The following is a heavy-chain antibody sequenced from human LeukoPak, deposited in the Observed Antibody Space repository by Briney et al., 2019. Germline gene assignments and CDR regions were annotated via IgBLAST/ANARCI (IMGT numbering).Heavy chain of an antibody. D-gene: IGHD5-18*01. CDR1: GYSFTGYY. CDR3: AREVRRGYSYGLNY. J-gene: IGHJ4*02. Sequence: ASVKVSCKASGYSFTGYYMHWVRQAPGQGPEWMGVISPSGGSTIYAQKFKGRVTLTRDMSTSTDYLELSSLRSEDTAVYYCAREVRRGYSYGLNYWGQGTLVTVSS. CDR2: ISPSGGST. V-gene: IGHV1-46*01.